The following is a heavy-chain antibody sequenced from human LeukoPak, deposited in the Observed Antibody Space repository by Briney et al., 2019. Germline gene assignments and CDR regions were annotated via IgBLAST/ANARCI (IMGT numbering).Heavy chain of an antibody. Sequence: TPSETLSLTCAVSGYSISSGYYWGWIRQPPGKGVEWIGIIYHSGSTYYNPSLKSRVTISVDTSKNQFSLKLSSVTAAGTAVYYCASLDIVVVPAAIGWFDPWGQRTLVTVSS. D-gene: IGHD2-2*01. CDR2: IYHSGST. J-gene: IGHJ5*02. V-gene: IGHV4-38-2*01. CDR3: ASLDIVVVPAAIGWFDP. CDR1: GYSISSGYY.